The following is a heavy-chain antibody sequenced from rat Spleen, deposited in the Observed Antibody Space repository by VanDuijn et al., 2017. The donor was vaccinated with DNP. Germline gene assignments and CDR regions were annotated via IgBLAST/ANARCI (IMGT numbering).Heavy chain of an antibody. Sequence: EVQLVASGGGLVQPGRSLKLSCAASGFTFSNYDMAWVRQAPTKGLEWVASISPSGGSTYYRDSVKGRFTVSRDNAKSSLYLQMDSMRSEDTATYYCARRGLRRTMDAWGQGTSVTVSS. J-gene: IGHJ4*01. CDR2: ISPSGGST. CDR3: ARRGLRRTMDA. V-gene: IGHV5-25*01. D-gene: IGHD1-11*01. CDR1: GFTFSNYD.